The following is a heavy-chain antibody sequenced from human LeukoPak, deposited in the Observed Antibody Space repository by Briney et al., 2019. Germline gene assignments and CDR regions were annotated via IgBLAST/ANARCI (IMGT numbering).Heavy chain of an antibody. V-gene: IGHV4-34*01. Sequence: SETLSLTCAVYGGSFSGYYWSWIRQPPGKGLEWIGEINHSGSTNYNPSLKSRVAIPVDTSKNQFSLKLSSVTAADTAVYYCASAVGATASGYWGQGTLVTVSS. CDR2: INHSGST. CDR1: GGSFSGYY. J-gene: IGHJ4*02. CDR3: ASAVGATASGY. D-gene: IGHD1-26*01.